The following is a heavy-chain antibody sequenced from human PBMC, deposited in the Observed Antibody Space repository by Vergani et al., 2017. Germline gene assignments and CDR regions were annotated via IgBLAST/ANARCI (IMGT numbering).Heavy chain of an antibody. CDR1: GYSISSGYY. Sequence: QVQLQESGPGLVKPSETLSLTCAVSGYSISSGYYWGWIRQPPGKGLEWIGSIYHSGSTYYNPSLKSRVTISVDTSKNQFSLKLSSVTAADTAVYYCARVPIRYYMDVWGKGTTVTVSS. V-gene: IGHV4-38-2*01. J-gene: IGHJ6*03. CDR3: ARVPIRYYMDV. CDR2: IYHSGST. D-gene: IGHD3-9*01.